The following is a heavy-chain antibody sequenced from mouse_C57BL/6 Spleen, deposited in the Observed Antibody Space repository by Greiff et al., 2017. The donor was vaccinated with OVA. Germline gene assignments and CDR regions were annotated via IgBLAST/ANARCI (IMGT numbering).Heavy chain of an antibody. Sequence: EVQVVESGGGLVQPGGSLKLSCAASGFTFSDYYMYWVRQTPEKRLEWVAYISNGGGSTYYPDTVKGRFTISRDNAKNTLYLQMSRLKSEDTAMYYCARLDDYDFYYAMDYWGQGTSVTVSS. D-gene: IGHD2-4*01. J-gene: IGHJ4*01. CDR1: GFTFSDYY. V-gene: IGHV5-12*01. CDR3: ARLDDYDFYYAMDY. CDR2: ISNGGGST.